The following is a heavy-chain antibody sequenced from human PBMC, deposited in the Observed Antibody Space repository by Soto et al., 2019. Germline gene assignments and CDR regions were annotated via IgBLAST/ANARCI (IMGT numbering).Heavy chain of an antibody. Sequence: DVELVESGGGLVQPGGSLRLSCAATGFMFSSYWMTWVRQAPGKGLEWVANINQNGSERYYVDSVEGRFTISRDNAKNSVFLQMENLRVDDTAMYYCATDILDFWGRGTLVTVSS. D-gene: IGHD3-9*01. CDR2: INQNGSER. CDR1: GFMFSSYW. J-gene: IGHJ4*02. CDR3: ATDILDF. V-gene: IGHV3-7*05.